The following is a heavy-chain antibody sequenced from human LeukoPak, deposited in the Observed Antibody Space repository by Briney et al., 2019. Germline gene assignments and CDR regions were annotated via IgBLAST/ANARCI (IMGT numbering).Heavy chain of an antibody. J-gene: IGHJ4*02. CDR3: TTYVGATAY. CDR2: IKTKTEDGAT. Sequence: GSLRLSCAASGFTFSNARMNWVRQAPGKGLEWVGRIKTKTEDGATDYSAPVKARFTISRDDSKTTLYPQMNGLKTEDTAIYYCTTYVGATAYWGQGTLVTVSS. CDR1: GFTFSNAR. D-gene: IGHD1-26*01. V-gene: IGHV3-15*01.